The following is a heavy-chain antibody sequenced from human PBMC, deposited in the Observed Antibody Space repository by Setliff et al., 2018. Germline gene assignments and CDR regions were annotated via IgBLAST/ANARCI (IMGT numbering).Heavy chain of an antibody. J-gene: IGHJ4*02. V-gene: IGHV4-61*09. CDR3: ARSLGSGSYYNSRPFYSDY. CDR1: GASIASGGFY. D-gene: IGHD3-10*01. Sequence: SETLSLTCSVSGASIASGGFYWTWIRQPAGKGLEWIGHISPSGSTTYNPSVKSRVTISLDTSKNHFSLKLTSVTAADTAVYFCARSLGSGSYYNSRPFYSDYWGQGTLVTVSS. CDR2: ISPSGST.